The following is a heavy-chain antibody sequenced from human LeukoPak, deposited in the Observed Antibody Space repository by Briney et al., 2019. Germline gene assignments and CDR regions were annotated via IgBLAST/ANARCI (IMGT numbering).Heavy chain of an antibody. CDR1: GFTFSDYY. CDR3: ARDRYYYDSSIDY. D-gene: IGHD3-22*01. J-gene: IGHJ4*02. Sequence: PGGSLRLSCVASGFTFSDYYMSWIRQAPGKGLEWVSYISSSGSTIYYADSVKGRFTISRDNAKNSLYLQMNSLRAEDTAVYYCARDRYYYDSSIDYWGQGTLVTVSS. V-gene: IGHV3-11*04. CDR2: ISSSGSTI.